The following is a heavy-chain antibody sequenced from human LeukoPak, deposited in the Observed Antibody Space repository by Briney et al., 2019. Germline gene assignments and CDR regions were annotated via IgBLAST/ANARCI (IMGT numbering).Heavy chain of an antibody. V-gene: IGHV3-15*07. CDR1: GFTFSTY. CDR2: IKPKTDGETT. D-gene: IGHD2-21*01. CDR3: ITPLPYSAQ. J-gene: IGHJ4*02. Sequence: GGSLRLSCAASGFTFSTYMNWVRQAPGKGLEWVGRIKPKTDGETTEYAAPVKDRFSISRDDSKSMMYLQMNSLKTEDTAVYYCITPLPYSAQGGQGTLVTVSS.